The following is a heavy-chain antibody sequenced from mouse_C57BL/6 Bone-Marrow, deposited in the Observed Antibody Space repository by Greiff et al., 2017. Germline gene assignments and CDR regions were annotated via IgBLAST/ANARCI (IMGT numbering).Heavy chain of an antibody. Sequence: QVQLQQSGAELARPGASVKLSCKASGYTFTSYGISWVKQRTGQGLEWIGEIYPRSGNTYYNEKFKGKATLTADTSSSTAYMELRSLTSAYSAVYFYSRVSYYGNPWFAYWGQGTLVTVSA. D-gene: IGHD2-1*01. CDR1: GYTFTSYG. CDR3: SRVSYYGNPWFAY. CDR2: IYPRSGNT. V-gene: IGHV1-81*01. J-gene: IGHJ3*01.